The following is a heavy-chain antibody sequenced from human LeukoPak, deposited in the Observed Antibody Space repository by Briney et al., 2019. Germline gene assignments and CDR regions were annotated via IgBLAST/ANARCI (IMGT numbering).Heavy chain of an antibody. CDR1: GGSFSGYY. Sequence: SETLSLTCAVYGGSFSGYYWSWIRQPPGKGLEWIGEINHSGSTNYNPSLKSRVTISVDTSKNQFSLKLSSVTAADTAVYYCASFLVVVINDAFDIWGQGTMVTVSS. CDR2: INHSGST. J-gene: IGHJ3*02. CDR3: ASFLVVVINDAFDI. V-gene: IGHV4-34*01. D-gene: IGHD3-22*01.